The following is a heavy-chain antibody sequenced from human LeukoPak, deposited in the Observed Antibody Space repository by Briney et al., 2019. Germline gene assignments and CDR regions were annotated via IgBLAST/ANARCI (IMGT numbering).Heavy chain of an antibody. CDR2: MSHSGIT. V-gene: IGHV4-61*01. J-gene: IGHJ5*02. CDR3: GREGNSWYGVDP. D-gene: IGHD6-13*01. CDR1: GGTVSSGSYY. Sequence: SETLSLTCSVSGGTVSSGSYYWSWIRQPPGKGLEWIGYMSHSGITSYNPSLKSRVTMSVDRPKNQFSLRLSSVTAADSAVYYCGREGNSWYGVDPWGQGTLVTVSS.